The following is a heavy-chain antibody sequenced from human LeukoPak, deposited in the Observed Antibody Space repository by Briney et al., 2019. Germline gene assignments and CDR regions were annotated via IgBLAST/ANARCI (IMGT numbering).Heavy chain of an antibody. CDR1: GGSFSGYY. CDR3: ARVKGSPPNHFDY. D-gene: IGHD1-14*01. V-gene: IGHV4-34*01. CDR2: INHSGST. Sequence: PSETLSLTCAVYGGSFSGYYWSWIRQPPGKGLEWIGEINHSGSTNYNPSLKSRVTISVDTSKNQFSLKLSSVTAADTAVYYCARVKGSPPNHFDYWGQGTLVTVSS. J-gene: IGHJ4*02.